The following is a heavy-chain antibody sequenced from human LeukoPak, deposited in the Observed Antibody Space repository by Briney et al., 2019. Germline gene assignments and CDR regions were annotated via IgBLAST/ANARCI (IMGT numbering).Heavy chain of an antibody. CDR3: ARRAWQFDY. Sequence: PSETLSLTCTVSGGSISNYHWGWIRQPPGKGLEWIGYIYYSGSTNDNPSLKSRVTISVDTSKNQFSLKLSSVTAADTAVYYCARRAWQFDYWGQGTLVTVSS. CDR2: IYYSGST. V-gene: IGHV4-59*08. CDR1: GGSISNYH. J-gene: IGHJ4*02.